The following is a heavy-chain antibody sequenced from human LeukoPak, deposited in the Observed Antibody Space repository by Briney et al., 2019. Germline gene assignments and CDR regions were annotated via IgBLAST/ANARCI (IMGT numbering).Heavy chain of an antibody. CDR2: VNRDGRST. D-gene: IGHD3-22*01. J-gene: IGHJ4*02. Sequence: GGSLRLSCAASGFTFSTYWMHWVRQAPGKGLVYVSRVNRDGRSTNYADSVKGRFTISRDNAKNTLYLQMNSLRADDTAVYYCARIHHESSGYYSYSDYWGQGTLVTVSS. CDR1: GFTFSTYW. CDR3: ARIHHESSGYYSYSDY. V-gene: IGHV3-74*01.